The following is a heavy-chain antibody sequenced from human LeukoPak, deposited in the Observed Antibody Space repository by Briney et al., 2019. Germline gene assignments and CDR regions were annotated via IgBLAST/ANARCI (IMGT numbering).Heavy chain of an antibody. CDR3: ARGGATYFYYGMDV. V-gene: IGHV4-4*07. Sequence: SQTLSLTCTVSGGSISSHYWIWIRQPAGKGLEWIGRIYTSGSTNYNPSLKSRVTMSVDTSKNQFSLKLSSVTAADTAVYYCARGGATYFYYGMDVWGQGTTVTVSS. J-gene: IGHJ6*02. CDR2: IYTSGST. D-gene: IGHD1-26*01. CDR1: GGSISSHY.